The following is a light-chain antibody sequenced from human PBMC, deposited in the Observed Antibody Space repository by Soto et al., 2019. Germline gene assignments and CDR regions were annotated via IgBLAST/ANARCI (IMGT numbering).Light chain of an antibody. J-gene: IGKJ1*01. V-gene: IGKV3-20*01. CDR1: QSVSSSY. CDR3: QQYGSXPWT. CDR2: GAS. Sequence: EIVLTQSPGNLSLSPGERATLSCRASQSVSSSYLAWYQQKPGQAPRLLIYGASSRATGIPDRFSGSGSGTDXTLXXSRLEXXDFAXXYCQQYGSXPWTFGQGTKV.